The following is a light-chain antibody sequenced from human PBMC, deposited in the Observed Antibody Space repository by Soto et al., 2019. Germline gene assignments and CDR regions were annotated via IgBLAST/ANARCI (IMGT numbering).Light chain of an antibody. V-gene: IGKV1-5*01. Sequence: DIQMTQSPSSLSGSVGDRVTITCRASQSISSWLAWYQQKPGKAPKLLIYDASSLESGVPSRFSGSGSGTEFSLTISSLQPDDFATYYCQQYNSHPWTFGQGTKVDIK. CDR1: QSISSW. J-gene: IGKJ1*01. CDR2: DAS. CDR3: QQYNSHPWT.